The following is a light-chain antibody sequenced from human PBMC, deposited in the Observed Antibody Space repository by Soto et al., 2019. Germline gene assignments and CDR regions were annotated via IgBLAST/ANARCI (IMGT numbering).Light chain of an antibody. V-gene: IGLV1-47*01. CDR3: SARDDSLSCVV. J-gene: IGLJ2*01. CDR1: SSNIGSNH. Sequence: QSVLTQPPSTSGTPGQRVTISCSGSSSNIGSNHVYWYQQFPGMAPKLLMYRSDQQPTGVPDRFSGSKSGTSASLAISGLRSDDEADYYCSARDDSLSCVVFGGGTKLTVL. CDR2: RSD.